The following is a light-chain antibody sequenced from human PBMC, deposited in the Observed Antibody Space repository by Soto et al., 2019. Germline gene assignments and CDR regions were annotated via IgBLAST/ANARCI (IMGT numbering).Light chain of an antibody. CDR1: ALPKQY. V-gene: IGLV3-25*02. CDR2: KDS. CDR3: QSADSSGTYYV. J-gene: IGLJ1*01. Sequence: SYELTQPPSVSVSPGQTARITCSGDALPKQYAYWYQQKPGQAPVLVIYKDSERPSGIHERFSGSSSGTTVTLTISGVQAEDEADYYCQSADSSGTYYVFGTGTKVTV.